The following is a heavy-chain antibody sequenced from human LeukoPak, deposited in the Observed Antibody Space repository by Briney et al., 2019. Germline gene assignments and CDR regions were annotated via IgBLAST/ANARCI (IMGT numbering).Heavy chain of an antibody. D-gene: IGHD2-2*03. V-gene: IGHV3-23*01. CDR2: ISTGGGNT. CDR1: GFTFSSYA. Sequence: GGSLRLSCAASGFTFSSYAMSWVRQAPGKGLKWVSTISTGGGNTYYADSVQGRFTVSRDDSKNTLYLQMNSLRAEDTAVYYCAKDGGLWISAHWGDSWGRGTLVTVSS. J-gene: IGHJ4*02. CDR3: AKDGGLWISAHWGDS.